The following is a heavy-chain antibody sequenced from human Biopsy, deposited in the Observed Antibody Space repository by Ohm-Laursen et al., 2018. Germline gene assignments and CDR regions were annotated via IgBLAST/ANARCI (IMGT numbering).Heavy chain of an antibody. Sequence: SLRLSCAASGFTFGHYAMHWVRQAPGKGLEWISLIWYDGTNEDYADSVKGRFTISRDNSKNTLYLQINTLTLEDTAFYYCARGLSSGWYGYFDVWGRGTPVTVSS. V-gene: IGHV3-33*01. CDR2: IWYDGTNE. J-gene: IGHJ2*01. CDR3: ARGLSSGWYGYFDV. CDR1: GFTFGHYA. D-gene: IGHD6-19*01.